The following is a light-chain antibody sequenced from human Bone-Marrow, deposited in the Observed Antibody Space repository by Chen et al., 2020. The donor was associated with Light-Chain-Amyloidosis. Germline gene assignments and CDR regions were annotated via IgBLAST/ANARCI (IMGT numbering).Light chain of an antibody. CDR1: QSVSSN. J-gene: IGKJ1*01. CDR3: QQYNNWPPWT. Sequence: EILMTQSPATLSVSPGERATLSCRASQSVSSNLAWYQQKPGQAPRLIIYGASTRATGIPARFSGSGSGTEFTLNISSLQSEDFAVYYCQQYNNWPPWTFGQGTKVEIK. V-gene: IGKV3-15*01. CDR2: GAS.